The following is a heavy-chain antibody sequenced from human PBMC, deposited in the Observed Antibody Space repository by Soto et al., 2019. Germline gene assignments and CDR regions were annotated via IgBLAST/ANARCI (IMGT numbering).Heavy chain of an antibody. CDR2: IKSKTDGGTT. Sequence: GGSLRLSCAASGFTFSNAWMSWVRQAPGKGLEWVGRIKSKTDGGTTDYAAPVKGRFTISRDDSKNTLYLQMNSLKTEDTAVYYCTTQTKVTRRGYFDYWGQGTLVTVSS. CDR1: GFTFSNAW. CDR3: TTQTKVTRRGYFDY. J-gene: IGHJ4*02. D-gene: IGHD2-21*02. V-gene: IGHV3-15*01.